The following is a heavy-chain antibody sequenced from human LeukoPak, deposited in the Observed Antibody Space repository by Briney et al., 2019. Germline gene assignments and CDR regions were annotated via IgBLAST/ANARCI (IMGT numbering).Heavy chain of an antibody. V-gene: IGHV1-69*05. D-gene: IGHD3-22*01. CDR1: GDTFSSSA. Sequence: SVKVSCKASGDTFSSSAISWVRQAPGQGLEWMGGIIPIFGTTDYAQKFRGRITITTDESTSTAYMEISSLRSEDSAVYYCARGKDISAYRALDSWGQGTLVTVSS. J-gene: IGHJ4*02. CDR3: ARGKDISAYRALDS. CDR2: IIPIFGTT.